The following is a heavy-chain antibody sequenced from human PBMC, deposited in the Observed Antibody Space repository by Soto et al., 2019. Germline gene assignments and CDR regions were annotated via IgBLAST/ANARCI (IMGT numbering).Heavy chain of an antibody. Sequence: QVQLVQSGAEEKKPGASVKVSCKASGYTFTTYAMHWVRQAPGQRLEWMGWINTGNGNTKYSQKFQGRVTITRDTSASIAYMELSSLRSEDTAVYYCARSGSWDDYSGYWGQGTLVTVSS. D-gene: IGHD1-1*01. V-gene: IGHV1-3*04. CDR2: INTGNGNT. J-gene: IGHJ4*02. CDR1: GYTFTTYA. CDR3: ARSGSWDDYSGY.